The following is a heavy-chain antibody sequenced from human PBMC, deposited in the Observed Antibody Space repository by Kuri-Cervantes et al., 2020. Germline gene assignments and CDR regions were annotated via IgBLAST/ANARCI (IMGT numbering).Heavy chain of an antibody. J-gene: IGHJ4*02. V-gene: IGHV3-53*01. Sequence: GGSLRLSCAASGFTVSSNYMSWVRQAPGKGLEWVSVIYSGGSTYYADSAKGRFTISRDNSKNTLYFQMNSLRAEDTAVYYCARASGWYLVLDYWGQGTLVTVSS. CDR3: ARASGWYLVLDY. D-gene: IGHD6-19*01. CDR1: GFTVSSNY. CDR2: IYSGGST.